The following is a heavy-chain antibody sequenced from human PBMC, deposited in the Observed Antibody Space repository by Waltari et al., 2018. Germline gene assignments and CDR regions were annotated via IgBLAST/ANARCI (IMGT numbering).Heavy chain of an antibody. D-gene: IGHD6-19*01. V-gene: IGHV3-7*01. CDR2: IKTDGSAQ. CDR3: ARDPGWGALDY. CDR1: DFSCSPSW. Sequence: VQLVESGVGLVRPGGSLRLPWVASDFSCSPSWMSWVRQAPGKGLEWVAIIKTDGSAQDYVDSVKGRFSISRDNAKRSLYLQMNSLRVEDTAVYYCARDPGWGALDYWGQGTLVTVSS. J-gene: IGHJ4*02.